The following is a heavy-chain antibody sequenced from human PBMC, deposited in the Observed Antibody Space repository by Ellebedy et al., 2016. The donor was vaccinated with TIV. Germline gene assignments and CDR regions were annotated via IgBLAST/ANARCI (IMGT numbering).Heavy chain of an antibody. J-gene: IGHJ4*02. Sequence: PGGSLRLSCAASGFTFSSYAMHWVRQAPGKGLEWVAVIWYDGSNKYYADSVKGRFTISRDNAKNSLYLQMNSLRAEDTAVYYCARDPQYYFDYWGQGTLVTVSS. CDR2: IWYDGSNK. CDR1: GFTFSSYA. V-gene: IGHV3-33*08. CDR3: ARDPQYYFDY.